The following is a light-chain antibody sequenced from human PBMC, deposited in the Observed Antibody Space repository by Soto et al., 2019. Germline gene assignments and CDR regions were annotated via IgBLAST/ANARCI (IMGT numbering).Light chain of an antibody. CDR3: CPDTTTSALAV. V-gene: IGLV2-14*01. CDR2: EVN. CDR1: ISDVGGYSY. J-gene: IGLJ1*01. Sequence: QSALTQPASVSGSPGQSITISCTGAISDVGGYSYVSWYQQYPGKAPKLIIFEVNVRPSGVSDRFSGSKSGNTASLTISGLQAEDEADYFCPDTTTSALAVFGTGTKVTVL.